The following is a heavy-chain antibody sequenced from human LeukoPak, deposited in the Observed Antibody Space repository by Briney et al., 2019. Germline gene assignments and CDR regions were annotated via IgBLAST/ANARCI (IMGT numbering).Heavy chain of an antibody. V-gene: IGHV4-39*07. CDR1: GGSISSSSYY. CDR3: AREYSTWFDP. Sequence: PSETLSLTCTVSGGSISSSSYYWGWIRQPPGKGLEWIGSIYYSGSTYYNPSLKSRVTISVDKSKNQFSLKLSSVTAADTAVYYCAREYSTWFDPWGQGTLVTVSS. D-gene: IGHD2-21*01. CDR2: IYYSGST. J-gene: IGHJ5*02.